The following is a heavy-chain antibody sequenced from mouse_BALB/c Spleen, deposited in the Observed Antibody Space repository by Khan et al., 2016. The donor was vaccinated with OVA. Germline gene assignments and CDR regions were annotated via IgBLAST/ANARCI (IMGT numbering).Heavy chain of an antibody. J-gene: IGHJ4*01. CDR2: INTYTGEP. Sequence: QIQLVQSGPELKKPGETVKISCKASGYTFTNYGMNWVKQAPGKGLKWMGWINTYTGEPTYADDFKGRFAFSLETSASTAYLQINTLINDDTATYFCARPPYFSYVMGYWGQGTSVTVSS. V-gene: IGHV9-3-1*01. D-gene: IGHD2-10*01. CDR1: GYTFTNYG. CDR3: ARPPYFSYVMGY.